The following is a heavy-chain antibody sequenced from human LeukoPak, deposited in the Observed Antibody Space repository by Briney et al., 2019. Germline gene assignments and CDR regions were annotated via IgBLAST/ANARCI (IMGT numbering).Heavy chain of an antibody. J-gene: IGHJ4*02. D-gene: IGHD4-17*01. V-gene: IGHV3-49*04. CDR2: FTGRAHGETT. Sequence: PGRSLRLSCSASGFTFGDYVMSWVRQAAGKGLEWVGSFTGRAHGETTEYAASVGGRFTISIDASKSIAYLQMNRLTTEDTAAYYCTRWTSVTIFDYWGQGTLVAVSS. CDR1: GFTFGDYV. CDR3: TRWTSVTIFDY.